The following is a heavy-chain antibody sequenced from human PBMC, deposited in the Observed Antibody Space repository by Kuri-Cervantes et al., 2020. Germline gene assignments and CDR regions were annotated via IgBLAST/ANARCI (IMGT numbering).Heavy chain of an antibody. CDR3: ARDAPPHLVGYYGMDV. V-gene: IGHV4-39*07. CDR2: IYYSRST. Sequence: GSLRLSCTVSGGSISSSSYYWGWIRQPPGKGLEWIGHIYYSRSTNYNPYLKSRVTISVDTSKTQFSLNLTSVTAADTAVYYCARDAPPHLVGYYGMDVWGQGTTVTVSS. J-gene: IGHJ6*02. D-gene: IGHD6-13*01. CDR1: GGSISSSSYY.